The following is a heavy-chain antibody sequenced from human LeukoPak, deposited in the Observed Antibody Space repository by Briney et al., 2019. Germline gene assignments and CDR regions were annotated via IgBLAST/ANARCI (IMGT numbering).Heavy chain of an antibody. D-gene: IGHD1-26*01. Sequence: ASVKVSCKSSSYTFTRYGISWVRQAPGQGLELMGWISGSNGNTNYAQKFQGRGSMTADTSTSTAYMELRSLRSDDTAVYYCARGGRGTYYYFDLWGQGTLVTVSS. CDR3: ARGGRGTYYYFDL. CDR1: SYTFTRYG. J-gene: IGHJ4*02. V-gene: IGHV1-18*01. CDR2: ISGSNGNT.